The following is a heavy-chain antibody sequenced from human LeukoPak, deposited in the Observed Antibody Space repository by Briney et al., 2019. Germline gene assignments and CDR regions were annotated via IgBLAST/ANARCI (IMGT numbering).Heavy chain of an antibody. CDR2: INHSGST. Sequence: PSETLSLTCAVYGGSFSGYYWSWVRQPPGKGPEWIGEINHSGSTNYNPSLKSRVTISVDTSKNQFSLKLSSVTAADTAVYYCARRHLGYYGMDVWGKGTTVTVSS. CDR1: GGSFSGYY. V-gene: IGHV4-34*01. CDR3: ARRHLGYYGMDV. J-gene: IGHJ6*04.